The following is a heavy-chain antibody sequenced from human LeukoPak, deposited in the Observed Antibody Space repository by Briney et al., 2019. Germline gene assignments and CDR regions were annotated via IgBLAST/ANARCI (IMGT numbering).Heavy chain of an antibody. CDR3: ARQPGMTAKSWYFDL. CDR2: IHPGDSHT. Sequence: GESLKISCKGSGYSFTSYWIGLVRQMPGKGLEWMGIIHPGDSHTWYSPSFQGQVTISADKSISMAYLQWSSLKASDTAMYFCARQPGMTAKSWYFDLWGRGTLVTVSS. D-gene: IGHD2-2*01. V-gene: IGHV5-51*01. CDR1: GYSFTSYW. J-gene: IGHJ2*01.